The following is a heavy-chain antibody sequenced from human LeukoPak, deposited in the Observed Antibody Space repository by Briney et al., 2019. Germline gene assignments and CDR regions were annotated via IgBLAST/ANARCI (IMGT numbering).Heavy chain of an antibody. CDR2: IIPIFGTA. D-gene: IGHD3-9*01. CDR1: GGTFSSYA. V-gene: IGHV1-69*06. CDR3: AREGVLRYFDWLSTSYYYYYYMDV. J-gene: IGHJ6*03. Sequence: ASVKVSCKASGGTFSSYAISWVRQAPGQGLEWMGGIIPIFGTANYAQKFQGRVTITADKSTSTAYMELSGLRSEDTAVYYCAREGVLRYFDWLSTSYYYYYYMDVWGKGTTVTVSS.